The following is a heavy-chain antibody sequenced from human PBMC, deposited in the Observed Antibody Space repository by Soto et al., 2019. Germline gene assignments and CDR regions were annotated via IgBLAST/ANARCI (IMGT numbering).Heavy chain of an antibody. CDR2: IIPIFGTA. CDR3: ASPPGYGGNPNYFDY. J-gene: IGHJ4*02. D-gene: IGHD4-17*01. CDR1: GGTFSSYA. V-gene: IGHV1-69*12. Sequence: QVQLVQSGAEVKKPGSSVKVSCKASGGTFSSYAISWVRQAPGQGLEWMGGIIPIFGTANYAQKFQGRVTSTADESTSAAYMELSSLRSEDTAVYYCASPPGYGGNPNYFDYWGQGTLVTVSS.